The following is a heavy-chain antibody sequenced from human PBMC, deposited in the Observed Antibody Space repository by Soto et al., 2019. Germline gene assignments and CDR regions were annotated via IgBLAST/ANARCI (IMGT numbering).Heavy chain of an antibody. J-gene: IGHJ4*02. D-gene: IGHD6-13*01. V-gene: IGHV3-13*01. CDR2: IGTAGDT. CDR3: AKSQEIGTHFFDS. Sequence: GGSLRLSCEASGFTFSGFDMHWVRQPTGKGLEWVSSIGTAGDTYYAVSVKGRFTISRDNAKNSLSLQMNSLRAGDMTVYFCAKSQEIGTHFFDSWGQGTQVTVSS. CDR1: GFTFSGFD.